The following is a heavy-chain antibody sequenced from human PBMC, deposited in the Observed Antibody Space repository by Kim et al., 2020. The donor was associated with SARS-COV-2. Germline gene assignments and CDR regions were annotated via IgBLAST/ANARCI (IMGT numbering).Heavy chain of an antibody. D-gene: IGHD3-9*01. CDR3: ATGPLRYFDWLLYAPVY. V-gene: IGHV3-33*05. Sequence: GGSLRLSCAASGFTFSSYGMHWVRQAPGKGLEWVAVISYDGSNKYYADSVKGRFTISRDNSKNTLYLQMNSLRAEDTAVYYCATGPLRYFDWLLYAPVYWGQGTLVTGSS. J-gene: IGHJ4*02. CDR1: GFTFSSYG. CDR2: ISYDGSNK.